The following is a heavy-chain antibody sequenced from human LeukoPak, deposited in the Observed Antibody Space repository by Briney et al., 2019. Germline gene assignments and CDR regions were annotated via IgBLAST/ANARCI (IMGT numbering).Heavy chain of an antibody. D-gene: IGHD6-19*01. CDR2: IIPIFGTA. CDR3: ARDIGYSSGWYDY. Sequence: ASVKVSCKASGGTFSSYAISWVRQAPGQGLEWMGGIIPIFGTANYAQKFQGRVTITADKSTSTAYMELSSLRSEDTAVYYCARDIGYSSGWYDYWGQGTLVTVSS. CDR1: GGTFSSYA. J-gene: IGHJ4*02. V-gene: IGHV1-69*06.